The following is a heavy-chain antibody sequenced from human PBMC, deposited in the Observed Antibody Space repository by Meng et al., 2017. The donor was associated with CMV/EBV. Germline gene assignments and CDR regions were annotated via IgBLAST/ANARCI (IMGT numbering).Heavy chain of an antibody. Sequence: GESLKISCAASGFTFSSYWMSWVRQAPGKGLEWVADIKQDGSEKYYVDSVKGRFTISRDNAKNSLYLQMNSLRAEDTAVYYCAKGEMVVSDYWGQGTLVTVSS. CDR2: IKQDGSEK. D-gene: IGHD2-15*01. J-gene: IGHJ4*02. CDR3: AKGEMVVSDY. CDR1: GFTFSSYW. V-gene: IGHV3-7*01.